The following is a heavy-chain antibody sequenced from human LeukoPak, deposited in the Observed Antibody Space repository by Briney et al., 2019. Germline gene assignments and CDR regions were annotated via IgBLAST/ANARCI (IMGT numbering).Heavy chain of an antibody. D-gene: IGHD4-17*01. CDR1: GGSISGYY. V-gene: IGHV4-34*01. Sequence: SETLSLTCTVSGGSISGYYWSWIRQPPGKGLEWIGEINHSGSTNYNPSLKSRVTISVDTSKNQFSLKLSSVTAADTAVYYCARLYGDYRDYWGQGTLVTVSS. J-gene: IGHJ4*02. CDR2: INHSGST. CDR3: ARLYGDYRDY.